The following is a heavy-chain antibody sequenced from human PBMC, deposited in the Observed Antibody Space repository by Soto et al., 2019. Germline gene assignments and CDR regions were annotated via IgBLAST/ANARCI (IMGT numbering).Heavy chain of an antibody. CDR3: AKGRYDILTGPRYDAFDI. CDR1: GGSISSYY. CDR2: IYYSGST. Sequence: SETLSLTCTVSGGSISSYYWSWIRQPPGKGLEWIGYIYYSGSTNYNHSLKSRVTISVDTSKNQFSLKLSSVTAADTAVYYCAKGRYDILTGPRYDAFDIWGQGTMVTVSS. J-gene: IGHJ3*02. V-gene: IGHV4-59*01. D-gene: IGHD3-9*01.